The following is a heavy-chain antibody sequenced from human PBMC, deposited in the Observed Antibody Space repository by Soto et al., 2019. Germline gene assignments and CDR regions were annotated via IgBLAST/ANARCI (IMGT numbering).Heavy chain of an antibody. CDR2: IYYSGST. D-gene: IGHD6-19*01. J-gene: IGHJ3*02. CDR3: ARDKGEGYSSGWDAFDI. Sequence: KTSETLSLTCTVSGGSISSYYWSWIRQPPGKGLEWIGYIYYSGSTNYNPSLKSRVTISVDTSKNQFSLKLSSVTAADTAVYYCARDKGEGYSSGWDAFDIWGQGTMVTVSS. CDR1: GGSISSYY. V-gene: IGHV4-59*01.